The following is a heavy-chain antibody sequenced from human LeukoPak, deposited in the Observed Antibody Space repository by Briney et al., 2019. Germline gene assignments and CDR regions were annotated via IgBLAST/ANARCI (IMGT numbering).Heavy chain of an antibody. J-gene: IGHJ4*02. Sequence: SETLSLTCTVSGGSISTYYWSWFRQPAGKGLEWIGRFYASGSTNYNPSLKSRVTVSVDTSKNQFSLKLTSVTAADTAVYYCATGVNSFDNWGQGTLVTVSS. CDR2: FYASGST. CDR1: GGSISTYY. CDR3: ATGVNSFDN. V-gene: IGHV4-4*07.